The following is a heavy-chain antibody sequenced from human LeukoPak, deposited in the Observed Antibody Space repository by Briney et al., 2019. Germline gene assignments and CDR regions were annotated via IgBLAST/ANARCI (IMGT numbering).Heavy chain of an antibody. CDR2: ISGSGGST. CDR1: GFTFSSYA. J-gene: IGHJ4*02. CDR3: AKASEDTAMANDY. Sequence: GASLRLSCAASGFTFSSYAMSWVRQAPGTGLEWVSAISGSGGSTYYADSVKGRFTISRDNSKNTLYLQMNSLRAEDTAVYYCAKASEDTAMANDYWGQGTLVTVSS. V-gene: IGHV3-23*01. D-gene: IGHD5-18*01.